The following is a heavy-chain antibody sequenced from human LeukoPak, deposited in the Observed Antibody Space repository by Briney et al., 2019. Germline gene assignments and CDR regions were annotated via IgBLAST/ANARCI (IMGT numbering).Heavy chain of an antibody. J-gene: IGHJ6*03. Sequence: PGGSLRLSCAASGFTFSSYAMSWVRQAPGKGLEWVSAISGSGGSTYYTDSVKGRFTISRDDAKNSLYLQMNSLRAEDTALYHCARVAAAAYYYYYMDVWGKGTTVTISS. D-gene: IGHD6-13*01. V-gene: IGHV3-23*01. CDR2: ISGSGGST. CDR3: ARVAAAAYYYYYMDV. CDR1: GFTFSSYA.